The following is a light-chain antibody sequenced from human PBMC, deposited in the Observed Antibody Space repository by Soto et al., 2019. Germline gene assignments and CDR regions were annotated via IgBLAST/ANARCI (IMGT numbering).Light chain of an antibody. Sequence: EVVMTQSPATLSVSPGERVTLSCRASQTVYSNLAWFQQRPGQPPRLLIYSASTRATGVAARFSGSGSGTEFTLTISSLQSEDVAVYYCQQHNKWPHSFGQGTKVDIK. CDR3: QQHNKWPHS. J-gene: IGKJ2*03. CDR2: SAS. CDR1: QTVYSN. V-gene: IGKV3D-15*01.